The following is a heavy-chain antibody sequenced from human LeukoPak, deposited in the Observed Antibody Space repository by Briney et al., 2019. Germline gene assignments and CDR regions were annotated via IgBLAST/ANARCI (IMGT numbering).Heavy chain of an antibody. CDR1: GFTVSSNY. CDR3: ARGKYYYDSSGYYSSPVFDI. Sequence: PGGSLRLSCAASGFTVSSNYMSWVRQAPGKGLEWVSVIYSGGSTYYADSVKGRFTISRDNSKNTLYLQMNSLRAEDTAGYYCARGKYYYDSSGYYSSPVFDIWGQGTMVTVSS. CDR2: IYSGGST. V-gene: IGHV3-53*01. J-gene: IGHJ3*02. D-gene: IGHD3-22*01.